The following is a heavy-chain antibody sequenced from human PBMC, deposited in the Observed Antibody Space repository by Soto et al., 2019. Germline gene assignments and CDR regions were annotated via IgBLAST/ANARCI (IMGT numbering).Heavy chain of an antibody. V-gene: IGHV5-51*01. J-gene: IGHJ4*02. Sequence: GESLKISCMGSGYKVSTWHNFTSYWIAWVRQMPGEGLEWMGIIYPGDSDTRYSPSFQGQVTISVDKSISTAYLQWSSLKASDTAMYYCARQGYSYGVGYWGQGTLVTVSS. D-gene: IGHD5-18*01. CDR3: ARQGYSYGVGY. CDR2: IYPGDSDT. CDR1: GYKVSTWHNFTSYW.